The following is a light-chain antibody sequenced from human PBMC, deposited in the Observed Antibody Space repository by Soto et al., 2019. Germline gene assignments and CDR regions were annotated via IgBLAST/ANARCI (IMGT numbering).Light chain of an antibody. J-gene: IGLJ2*01. CDR1: NSNIGSNY. CDR3: ATWDDRLSGVV. Sequence: QSVLTQSPSASGTAGQRVTISCSGINSNIGSNYVHWYQQFPGTAPKVLIYRNSQRPSGVPDRFSGSKSGISASLAISGLRFEDEADYFCATWDDRLSGVVFGGGTKVTVL. V-gene: IGLV1-47*01. CDR2: RNS.